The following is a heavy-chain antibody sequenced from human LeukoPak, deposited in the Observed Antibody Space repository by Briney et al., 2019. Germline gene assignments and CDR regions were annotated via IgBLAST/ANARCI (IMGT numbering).Heavy chain of an antibody. CDR3: ARAYPFGYSSSSGAFDI. D-gene: IGHD6-6*01. CDR1: GYTFTSYD. CDR2: MNPNSGNT. Sequence: GASVMVSCKASGYTFTSYDINWVRQATGQGLEWMGWMNPNSGNTGYAQKFQGRVTMTRNTSISTAYMELSSLRSEDTAVYYCARAYPFGYSSSSGAFDIWGQGTMVTVSS. V-gene: IGHV1-8*01. J-gene: IGHJ3*02.